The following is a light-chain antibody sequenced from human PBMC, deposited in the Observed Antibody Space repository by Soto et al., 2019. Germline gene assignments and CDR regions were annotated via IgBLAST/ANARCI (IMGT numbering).Light chain of an antibody. Sequence: EIQWTQSPGSLSLSPGERATLSCRASQTIIHPYLAWLQQKPGQSPRLLVYCASNRATGLPARFSGRGSATDFTPTISILKPREFAEYYGQQHGSSPITFGQGTRLEIK. CDR1: QTIIHPY. V-gene: IGKV3-20*01. CDR2: CAS. CDR3: QQHGSSPIT. J-gene: IGKJ5*01.